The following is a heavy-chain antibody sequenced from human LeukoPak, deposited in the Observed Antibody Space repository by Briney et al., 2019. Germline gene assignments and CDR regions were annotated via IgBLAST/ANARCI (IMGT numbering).Heavy chain of an antibody. V-gene: IGHV3-7*01. CDR1: GFTFNNYD. CDR3: AREQTYYYGSGSYRSRYNWFDP. Sequence: GGSLRLSCAASGFTFNNYDMNWVRQAPGKGLEWVANINQDGSEKYYVDSVKGRFTISSDNAKNSLYLEMNSLRAEDTAVYYCAREQTYYYGSGSYRSRYNWFDPWGQGTVVTVSS. D-gene: IGHD3-10*01. J-gene: IGHJ5*02. CDR2: INQDGSEK.